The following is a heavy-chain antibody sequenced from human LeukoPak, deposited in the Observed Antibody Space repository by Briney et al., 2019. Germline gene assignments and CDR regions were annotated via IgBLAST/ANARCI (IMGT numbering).Heavy chain of an antibody. V-gene: IGHV4-30-4*01. D-gene: IGHD2-15*01. J-gene: IGHJ4*02. CDR1: GGSITSTNY. CDR2: ISYSGST. Sequence: SETLSLTCGVSGGSITSTNYWTWVRQPPGKGLEWIGYISYSGSTYYNPSLKSRVTISVDTSKNQFSLKLNSVTAADTAVYYCAKQAVEGWYLGQFDYWGQGTLVTVSS. CDR3: AKQAVEGWYLGQFDY.